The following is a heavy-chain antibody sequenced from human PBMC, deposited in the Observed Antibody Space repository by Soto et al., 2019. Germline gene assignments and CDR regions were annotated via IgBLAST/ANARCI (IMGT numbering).Heavy chain of an antibody. D-gene: IGHD2-21*02. Sequence: SVKVSCKASGGTFSSYAISWVRQAPGQGLEWMGGIIPIFGTANYAQKFQGRVTITADKSTGTAYMELSSLRSEDTAVYYCARGPAIEWAFDIWGQGTMVTVSS. CDR2: IIPIFGTA. CDR1: GGTFSSYA. J-gene: IGHJ3*02. V-gene: IGHV1-69*06. CDR3: ARGPAIEWAFDI.